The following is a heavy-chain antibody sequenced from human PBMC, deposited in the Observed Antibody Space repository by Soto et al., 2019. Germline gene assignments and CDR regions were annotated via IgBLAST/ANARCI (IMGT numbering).Heavy chain of an antibody. D-gene: IGHD1-26*01. J-gene: IGHJ4*02. V-gene: IGHV3-74*01. Sequence: SLRLSCAASGFTFSNSWMHWVRQAPGKGLVWVSYINSDGSTTTYADSVKGRYTISRDNAKNTVYLQITSLTAEDTAVYYCARDRSYTTDYWGQGTLVTVSS. CDR2: INSDGSTT. CDR3: ARDRSYTTDY. CDR1: GFTFSNSW.